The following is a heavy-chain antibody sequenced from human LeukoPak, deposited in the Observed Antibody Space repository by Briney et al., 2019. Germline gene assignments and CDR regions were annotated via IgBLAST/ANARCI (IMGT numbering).Heavy chain of an antibody. CDR3: ARGSGLFTLPDY. V-gene: IGHV4-34*01. Sequence: KPSETLSLTCAVYGGSFGGYYWSWIRQPPGKGLEWIGEINHSGSTNYNPSLKSRVTISVDTSKNQFSLKLSSVTAADTAVYYCARGSGLFTLPDYWGQGTLVTVSS. CDR1: GGSFGGYY. D-gene: IGHD2-15*01. CDR2: INHSGST. J-gene: IGHJ4*02.